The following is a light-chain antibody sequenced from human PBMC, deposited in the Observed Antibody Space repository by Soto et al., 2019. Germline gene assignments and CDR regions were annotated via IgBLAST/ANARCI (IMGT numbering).Light chain of an antibody. J-gene: IGKJ1*01. CDR3: QKFNKWPWT. Sequence: EILLTQSPATLSWSPGERATLSCRASQSVDNFLAWYQQKPGQAPRLLIYGASTRATGVPPRFSGSGSGTEFTLTISSLQSEDFAVYYCQKFNKWPWTFGQGTKVDIK. V-gene: IGKV3-15*01. CDR2: GAS. CDR1: QSVDNF.